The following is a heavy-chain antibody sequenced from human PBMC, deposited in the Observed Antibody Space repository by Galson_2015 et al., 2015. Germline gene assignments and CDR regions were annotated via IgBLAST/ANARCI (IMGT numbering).Heavy chain of an antibody. D-gene: IGHD3-22*01. CDR3: ASGRIWEYYYDSRPGRAKYFQH. CDR2: IYYSGST. V-gene: IGHV4-39*01. CDR1: GGSISSSSYY. J-gene: IGHJ1*01. Sequence: ETLSLTCTVSGGSISSSSYYWGWIRQPPGKGLEWIGSIYYSGSTYYNPSLKSRVTLSVDTSKNQFSLKLSSVTAADTAVYYCASGRIWEYYYDSRPGRAKYFQHWGQDTLVTVSS.